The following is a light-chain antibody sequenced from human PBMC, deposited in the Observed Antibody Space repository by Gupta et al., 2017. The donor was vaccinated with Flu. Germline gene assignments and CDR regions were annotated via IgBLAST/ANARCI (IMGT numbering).Light chain of an antibody. CDR3: SSCTSSTTLV. Sequence: PGQSITISCTGTSSDIASFNYVPWYQQHPGKAPKLLIYDVTNRPSGISNRFSGSKSGDTASLTISGLQAEDEADYYCSSCTSSTTLVFGGGT. CDR2: DVT. V-gene: IGLV2-14*01. J-gene: IGLJ2*01. CDR1: SSDIASFNY.